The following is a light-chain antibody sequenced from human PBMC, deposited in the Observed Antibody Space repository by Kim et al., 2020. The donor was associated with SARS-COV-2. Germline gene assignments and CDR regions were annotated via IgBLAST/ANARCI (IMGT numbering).Light chain of an antibody. CDR1: SSDVGGYNY. J-gene: IGLJ2*01. CDR3: SSYTSSSTVV. V-gene: IGLV2-14*03. CDR2: DVS. Sequence: GQSISLSCTGTSSDVGGYNYVSWYQQHPGNAPKLMIYDVSNRPSGVSNRFSGSKSGNTASLTISGLQAEDEADSYCSSYTSSSTVVFGGGTQLTVL.